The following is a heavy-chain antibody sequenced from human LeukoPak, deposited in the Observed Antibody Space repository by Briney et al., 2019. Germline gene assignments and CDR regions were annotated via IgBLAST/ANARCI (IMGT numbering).Heavy chain of an antibody. CDR2: ITSSSTNI. D-gene: IGHD1-26*01. V-gene: IGHV3-48*02. Sequence: GGSLRLSCAASGFTFSSYAMSWVRQAPGKGLEWVSHITSSSTNIYYADSVKGRFTISRDNAKNALSLQMNSLRDEDTAVYYCATSGNYYLKYWGQGTLVAVSS. J-gene: IGHJ4*02. CDR3: ATSGNYYLKY. CDR1: GFTFSSYA.